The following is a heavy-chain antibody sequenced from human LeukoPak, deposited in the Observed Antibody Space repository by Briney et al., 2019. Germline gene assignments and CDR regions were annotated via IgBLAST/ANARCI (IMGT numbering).Heavy chain of an antibody. CDR2: ISSSGSTI. CDR1: GFTFSSYE. D-gene: IGHD6-19*01. J-gene: IGHJ4*02. CDR3: ARDLSGFTAVAGTSFDY. V-gene: IGHV3-48*03. Sequence: GGSLRLSCAASGFTFSSYEMNWVRQAPGKGLEWVSYISSSGSTIYYADSVKGRFTISRDNAKNSLYLQMNSLRAEDTAVYYCARDLSGFTAVAGTSFDYWGQGTLVTVSS.